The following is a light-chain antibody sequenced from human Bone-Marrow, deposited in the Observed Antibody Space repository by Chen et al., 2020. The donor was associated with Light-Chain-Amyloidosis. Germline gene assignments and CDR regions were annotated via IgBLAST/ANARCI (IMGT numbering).Light chain of an antibody. V-gene: IGLV1-40*01. CDR1: SSNSGAGND. CDR3: RTYANATHV. CDR2: GNT. J-gene: IGLJ1*01. Sequence: QSVLTQPPSVSGAPGQKVTILCTGSSSNSGAGNDVHWYQQLPGTTPKILIDGNTNRRSGAPSQFSGSKSGTSPSLVISGLQPGDESDYHCRTYANATHVFGTGTKVIGL.